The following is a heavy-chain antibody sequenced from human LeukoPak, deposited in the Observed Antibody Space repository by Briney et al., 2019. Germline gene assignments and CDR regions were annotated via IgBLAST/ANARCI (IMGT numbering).Heavy chain of an antibody. CDR3: VSFYETY. V-gene: IGHV3-30*04. J-gene: IGHJ4*02. Sequence: PGGSLRLSCAASGFTFSSYAMYWVRQAPGKGLEWVAVISYDGSDKYYADSVKGRFTISRDNSKNTLYLQMNSLRAEDTAVYYCVSFYETYWGRGTLVTVSS. D-gene: IGHD2/OR15-2a*01. CDR2: ISYDGSDK. CDR1: GFTFSSYA.